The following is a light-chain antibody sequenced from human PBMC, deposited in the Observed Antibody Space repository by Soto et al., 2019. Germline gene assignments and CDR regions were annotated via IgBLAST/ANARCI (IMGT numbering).Light chain of an antibody. CDR2: KAS. V-gene: IGKV1-5*03. J-gene: IGKJ1*01. CDR3: QQYNSYSPT. CDR1: QSISVG. Sequence: DIQMTQSPSTLSASVGDRVTITCRASQSISVGLAWYQQKAGKAPNLLIYKASRLESGVPSRFSGSGSETEFTLTISGLQPGDSATYYCQQYNSYSPTFGQGTKVDIK.